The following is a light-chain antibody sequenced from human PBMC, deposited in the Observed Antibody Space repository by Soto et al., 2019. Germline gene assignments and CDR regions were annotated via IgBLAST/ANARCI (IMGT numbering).Light chain of an antibody. V-gene: IGKV1-5*01. Sequence: DIQMTQSPSTLSASVGDRVTITCRASQSISSWLAWYQQKPGKAPKLLIYDASSLESGVPSKFSGSGSGTEFTLTISSLRPDDFATYYCQQYNSYLLSVGGTTKVEIK. CDR3: QQYNSYLLS. J-gene: IGKJ4*02. CDR1: QSISSW. CDR2: DAS.